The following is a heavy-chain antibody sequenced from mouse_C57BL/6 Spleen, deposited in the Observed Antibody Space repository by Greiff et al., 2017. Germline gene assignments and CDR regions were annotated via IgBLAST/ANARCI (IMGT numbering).Heavy chain of an antibody. CDR1: GYTFTSYW. Sequence: QVQLQQPGTDLVKPGASVKLSCTASGYTFTSYWMHWVQQRPGQGLEWIGNINPSTGSTKYNEKFKGKATLTVDTSASTAYMELHSLTAEDSAVYFCERELTEDYDMDYWGQGTSVTVSS. D-gene: IGHD4-1*01. V-gene: IGHV1-53*01. CDR3: ERELTEDYDMDY. J-gene: IGHJ4*01. CDR2: INPSTGST.